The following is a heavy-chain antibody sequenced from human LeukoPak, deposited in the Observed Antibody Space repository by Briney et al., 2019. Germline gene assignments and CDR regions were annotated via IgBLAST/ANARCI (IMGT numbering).Heavy chain of an antibody. CDR1: GGSISSSNW. J-gene: IGHJ5*02. Sequence: PSETLSLTCAVSGGSISSSNWWSWVRQPPGKGLEWIGEIYHSGSTNYNPSLMSRVTVSVDKSKNQFSLKLTSVTAADTAVYYCARATIVVVNWFDPWGQGTLVTVSS. CDR2: IYHSGST. CDR3: ARATIVVVNWFDP. D-gene: IGHD2-15*01. V-gene: IGHV4-4*02.